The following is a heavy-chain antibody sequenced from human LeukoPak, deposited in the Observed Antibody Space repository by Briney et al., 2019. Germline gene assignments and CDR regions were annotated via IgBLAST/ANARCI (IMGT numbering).Heavy chain of an antibody. CDR1: GFTLSSYW. D-gene: IGHD1-26*01. CDR3: AKEWELTY. V-gene: IGHV3-30*02. CDR2: IRYDGSNK. J-gene: IGHJ4*02. Sequence: GGSLRLSCAASGFTLSSYWMHWVRQAPGKGLEWVAFIRYDGSNKFYADSVKGRFTISRDNPRNTLYLQMNSLRAEDTAMYHCAKEWELTYWGQGTLVTVSS.